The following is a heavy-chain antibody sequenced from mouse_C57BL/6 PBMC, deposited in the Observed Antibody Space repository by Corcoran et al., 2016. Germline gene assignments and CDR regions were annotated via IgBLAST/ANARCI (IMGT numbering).Heavy chain of an antibody. CDR2: INPNNGGT. V-gene: IGHV1-26*01. CDR3: ARSGIYYYYGSSLDY. D-gene: IGHD1-1*01. Sequence: EVQLQQSGPELVKPGASVKISCKASGYTFTDYYMNWVKQSHGKSLEWIGDINPNNGGTSYNQKFKGKATLTVDKSSSTAYMELRSLTSEDSAVYYCARSGIYYYYGSSLDYWGQGTTLTVSS. CDR1: GYTFTDYY. J-gene: IGHJ2*01.